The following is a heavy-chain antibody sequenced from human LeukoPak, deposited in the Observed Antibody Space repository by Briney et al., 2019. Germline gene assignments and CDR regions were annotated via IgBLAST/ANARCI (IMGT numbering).Heavy chain of an antibody. CDR1: GYTFSSYG. J-gene: IGHJ5*02. CDR2: ISACNGNT. D-gene: IGHD6-19*01. CDR3: ARWTSGWWNWFDP. V-gene: IGHV1-18*01. Sequence: GASVKVSCKASGYTFSSYGITGVPQAPGQGREWMGWISACNGNTNYAEKLQGRVTMTTDTSTSTAYMELRSLTSDDTAVYYCARWTSGWWNWFDPWGQGTLVTVSS.